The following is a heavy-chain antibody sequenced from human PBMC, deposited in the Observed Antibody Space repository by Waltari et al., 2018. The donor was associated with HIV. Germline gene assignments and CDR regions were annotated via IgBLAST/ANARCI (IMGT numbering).Heavy chain of an antibody. CDR3: TRELWWVAAAGGRWFDP. CDR2: IRSKAHGGTT. V-gene: IGHV3-49*03. D-gene: IGHD2-21*01. J-gene: IGHJ5*02. Sequence: EVQLVESGGGCVQLGRSLRRSSAASGFTCGDFVMTCLRQAPGAGPEWVGFIRSKAHGGTTEYAASVKGRFTISRDDSKSIAYLQMNSLKTEDTAVYYCTRELWWVAAAGGRWFDPWGQGTLVTVSS. CDR1: GFTCGDFV.